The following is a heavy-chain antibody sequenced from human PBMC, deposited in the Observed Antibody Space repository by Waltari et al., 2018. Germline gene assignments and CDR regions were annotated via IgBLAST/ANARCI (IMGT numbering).Heavy chain of an antibody. J-gene: IGHJ6*03. CDR3: ARDRSGYGSGSYYNASYYYYYYMDV. V-gene: IGHV4-4*09. D-gene: IGHD3-10*01. CDR2: IYTSGST. Sequence: QVQLQESGPGLVTPSETLSLTCTVSGGSISSYYWSWIRQPPGKGLGWLGYIYTSGSTNYNPSLKSRVTISVDTSKNQFSLKLSSVTAADTAVYYCARDRSGYGSGSYYNASYYYYYYMDVWGKGTTVTVSS. CDR1: GGSISSYY.